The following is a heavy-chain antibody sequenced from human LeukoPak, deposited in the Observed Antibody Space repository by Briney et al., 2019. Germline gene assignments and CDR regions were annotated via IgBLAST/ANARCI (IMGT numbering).Heavy chain of an antibody. CDR2: IYYSGST. CDR1: GGSISSSSYY. D-gene: IGHD6-13*01. J-gene: IGHJ5*02. Sequence: SETLSLTCTVSGGSISSSSYYWGWIRQPPGKGLEWIGSIYYSGSTYYNPSLKSRVTISVDTSKNQFSLKLSSVTAADTAVYYCARDRWSTWGQGTLVTVSS. CDR3: ARDRWST. V-gene: IGHV4-39*07.